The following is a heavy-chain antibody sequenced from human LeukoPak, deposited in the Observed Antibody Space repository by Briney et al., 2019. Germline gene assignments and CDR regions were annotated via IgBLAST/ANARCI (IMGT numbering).Heavy chain of an antibody. CDR2: INAGNGNT. D-gene: IGHD2-21*01. V-gene: IGHV1-3*01. Sequence: ASVKVSCKASGYAFTSYAMHWVHQAPGQRLEWMGWINAGNGNTKYSQKFQGRVTITRDTSASTAYMELSSLRSEDTAVYYCARGRRVQPDTTRIGDGFDPWGQGTLVTVSS. CDR1: GYAFTSYA. CDR3: ARGRRVQPDTTRIGDGFDP. J-gene: IGHJ5*02.